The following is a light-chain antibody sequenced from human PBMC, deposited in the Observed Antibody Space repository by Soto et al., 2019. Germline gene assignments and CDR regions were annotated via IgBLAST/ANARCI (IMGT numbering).Light chain of an antibody. CDR1: QSVSSN. CDR3: HQRSNWPPT. Sequence: ENVLTQSPATLSLSPGERATPSCRASQSVSSNLAWYQQKPGQAPRLLIYDASNRATGIPARFSGSGSGTDFTLTISSLQPEDFAVYYCHQRSNWPPTFGGGTKVDIK. CDR2: DAS. V-gene: IGKV3-11*01. J-gene: IGKJ4*01.